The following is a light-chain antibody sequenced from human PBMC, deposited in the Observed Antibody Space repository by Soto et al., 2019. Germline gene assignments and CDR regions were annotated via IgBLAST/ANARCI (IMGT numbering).Light chain of an antibody. CDR2: EVS. V-gene: IGLV2-14*01. CDR1: SSDVGGYNY. Sequence: QSALTQPASVSGSPGQSVAISCTGTSSDVGGYNYVSWYQQHPGKAPKLMIYEVSNRPSGVSNRFSGSKSGNTASLNLSGLQAEDEADYYCSSYTSSSGVFGTGTRSPS. J-gene: IGLJ1*01. CDR3: SSYTSSSGV.